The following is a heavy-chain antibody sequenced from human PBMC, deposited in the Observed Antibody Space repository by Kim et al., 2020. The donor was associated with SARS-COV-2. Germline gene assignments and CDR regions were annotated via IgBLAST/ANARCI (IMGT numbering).Heavy chain of an antibody. V-gene: IGHV1-46*01. D-gene: IGHD2-8*02. CDR3: ARDPGGTGVIDY. J-gene: IGHJ4*02. Sequence: SPQSQGRVTVTRDTSKSNISMELSSLRSEDTAVYYCARDPGGTGVIDYWGQGTLVTVSS.